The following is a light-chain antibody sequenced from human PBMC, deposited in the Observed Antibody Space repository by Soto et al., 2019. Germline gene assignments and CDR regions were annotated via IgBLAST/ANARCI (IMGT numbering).Light chain of an antibody. CDR3: SSYTGSTTLHYV. J-gene: IGLJ1*01. Sequence: QFVLTQPASVSGSPGQSITISCTGTSSDVGGYNYVSWYQQHPGKAPKLLIYDVSNRPSGASNRFSGSKSGNTASLTISGLQAEDEADYYCSSYTGSTTLHYVFGTGPKVTVL. CDR2: DVS. CDR1: SSDVGGYNY. V-gene: IGLV2-14*01.